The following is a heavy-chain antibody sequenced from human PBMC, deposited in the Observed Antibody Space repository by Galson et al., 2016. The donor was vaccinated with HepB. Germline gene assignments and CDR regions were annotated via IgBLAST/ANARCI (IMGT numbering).Heavy chain of an antibody. CDR1: GFTFDDYA. V-gene: IGHV3-9*01. CDR3: AKDTTKRWGSEDY. J-gene: IGHJ4*02. Sequence: SLRLSCAASGFTFDDYAMHLVRQAPGKGLEWVSGISWNSGGRDYADSVKGRFTISRDNAKNSLYLHMNSLRVEDTAMYFCAKDTTKRWGSEDYWGQGTLVTVSS. CDR2: ISWNSGGR. D-gene: IGHD3-16*01.